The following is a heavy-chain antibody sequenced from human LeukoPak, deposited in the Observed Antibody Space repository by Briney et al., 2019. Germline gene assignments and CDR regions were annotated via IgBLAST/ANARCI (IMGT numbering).Heavy chain of an antibody. CDR2: IDWDDDK. J-gene: IGHJ4*02. CDR3: AHLSRGYSYGSYDY. CDR1: GFSLSTGGMF. V-gene: IGHV2-70*11. Sequence: SGPALVKPTQTLTLTCTFSGFSLSTGGMFVTWIRQPPGGALEWLARIDWDDDKYYSSSLETRLTISKDTSKNQVVLTMTNMDPVDTATYFCAHLSRGYSYGSYDYWGQGTLVTVSS. D-gene: IGHD5-18*01.